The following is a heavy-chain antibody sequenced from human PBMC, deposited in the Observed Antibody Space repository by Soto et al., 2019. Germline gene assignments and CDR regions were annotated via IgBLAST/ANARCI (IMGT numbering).Heavy chain of an antibody. CDR3: ARENRGYYYYYMDV. V-gene: IGHV4-59*01. CDR2: IYYSGST. D-gene: IGHD3-16*01. Sequence: PSETLSLTCTVSGGSISSYYWSWIRQPPGKGLEWIGYIYYSGSTNYNPSIKSRVTISVDTSKNQFSQKLSSETAADTAVYYCARENRGYYYYYMDVWGKGTTVTVSS. J-gene: IGHJ6*03. CDR1: GGSISSYY.